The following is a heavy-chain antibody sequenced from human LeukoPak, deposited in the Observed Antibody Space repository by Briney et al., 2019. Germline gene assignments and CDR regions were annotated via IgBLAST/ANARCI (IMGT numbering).Heavy chain of an antibody. CDR2: FDPEDGET. CDR1: GYTLTELS. Sequence: GASVKVSCTVSGYTLTELSMHWVRQAPGKGLEWMGGFDPEDGETIYAQKFQGRVTMTEDTSTDTAYMELSSLRSEDTAVYYCASYIVGATTRGLDYWGQGTLVTVSS. D-gene: IGHD1-26*01. J-gene: IGHJ4*02. V-gene: IGHV1-24*01. CDR3: ASYIVGATTRGLDY.